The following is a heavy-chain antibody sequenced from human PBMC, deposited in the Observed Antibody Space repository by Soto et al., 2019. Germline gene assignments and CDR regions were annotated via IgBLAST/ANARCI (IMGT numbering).Heavy chain of an antibody. D-gene: IGHD3-16*01. CDR2: LQSKSRGGAA. V-gene: IGHV3-15*01. Sequence: EVQLVESGGGLVEPGGSLRLSCAASGFTVTNAYMSWIRQAPGKGLECVGRLQSKSRGGAAGYIEPVKGRFSISRDDSENALYLQMSSLKTEDSAIYYCAASLTSGGFDIWGQGTMVTVSS. CDR1: GFTVTNAY. CDR3: AASLTSGGFDI. J-gene: IGHJ3*02.